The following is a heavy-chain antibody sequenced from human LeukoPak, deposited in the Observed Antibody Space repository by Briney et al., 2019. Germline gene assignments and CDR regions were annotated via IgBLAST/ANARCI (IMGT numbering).Heavy chain of an antibody. V-gene: IGHV1-18*01. J-gene: IGHJ5*02. CDR3: ARVLRTRGNNWFDP. CDR2: ISAYNGNT. CDR1: GYTFTSYG. D-gene: IGHD3-10*01. Sequence: GASVKVSCKASGYTFTSYGISWVRQAPGQGLEWMGWISAYNGNTNYAQKLQGRVTMTTDTSTSTAYMELRSLRSDDTAVYYCARVLRTRGNNWFDPWGQGTLVTVSS.